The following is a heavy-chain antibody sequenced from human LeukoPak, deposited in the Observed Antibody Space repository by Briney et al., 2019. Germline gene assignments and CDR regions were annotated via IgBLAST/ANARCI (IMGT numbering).Heavy chain of an antibody. J-gene: IGHJ4*02. V-gene: IGHV3-33*01. CDR2: IWYDGSNK. D-gene: IGHD5-18*01. Sequence: PGGSLRLSCAASGFTFSSYGMHWVRQAPGKGLEWVAVIWYDGSNKYYADSVKGRFTISRDNSKNTLYLQMSSLRAEDTAVYYCARARIRVGYYYFDYWGQGTLVTVSS. CDR3: ARARIRVGYYYFDY. CDR1: GFTFSSYG.